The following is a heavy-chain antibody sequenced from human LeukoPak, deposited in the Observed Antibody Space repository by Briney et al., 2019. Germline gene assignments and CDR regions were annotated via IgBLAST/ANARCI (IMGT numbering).Heavy chain of an antibody. CDR2: ITSSGTYI. V-gene: IGHV3-21*01. D-gene: IGHD1-26*01. Sequence: GGSLILSCAASGFTFSNYNRNWLRQPPGKAMEWVSSITSSGTYIFYADSVKGRFTISRDNDKNSLYLQMDSLGPEDTAVYYCARDPYSGNYGNDYYYYMDVWGKGTTVTISS. CDR3: ARDPYSGNYGNDYYYYMDV. CDR1: GFTFSNYN. J-gene: IGHJ6*03.